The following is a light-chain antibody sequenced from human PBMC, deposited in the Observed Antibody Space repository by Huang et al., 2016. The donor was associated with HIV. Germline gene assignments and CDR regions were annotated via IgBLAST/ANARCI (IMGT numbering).Light chain of an antibody. Sequence: DIQMTQSPSSVSASVGDRVTITCRASQGIGNYLAWFQQKPGKAPTSLIYAASSLQSGVPSKFSGSGSGTEFTLTISRLQPDDFATYYCQQYSSYPWTFGQGTKVEIK. CDR3: QQYSSYPWT. V-gene: IGKV1-16*02. CDR2: AAS. CDR1: QGIGNY. J-gene: IGKJ1*01.